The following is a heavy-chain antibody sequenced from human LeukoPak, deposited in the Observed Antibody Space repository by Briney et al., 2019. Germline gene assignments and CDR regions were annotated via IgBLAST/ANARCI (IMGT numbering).Heavy chain of an antibody. V-gene: IGHV3-7*01. CDR1: GFSFSVYW. J-gene: IGHJ4*02. Sequence: PGGSLRLSCAASGFSFSVYWMTWVRQAPGTGLEWVANINPAGSETYYVDPVKGRFSISRDNAKNLVYLQMNSLRAEDTAVYHCARFGYVAAVDVWGQGTPVTVSS. D-gene: IGHD2-15*01. CDR3: ARFGYVAAVDV. CDR2: INPAGSET.